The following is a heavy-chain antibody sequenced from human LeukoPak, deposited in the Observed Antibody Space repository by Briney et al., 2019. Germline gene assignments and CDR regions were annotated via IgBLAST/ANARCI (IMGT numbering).Heavy chain of an antibody. J-gene: IGHJ4*02. Sequence: SETLSLTCTVSGGSISSGDYYWSWIRQPPGKGLEWIGYICYSGSTYYNPSLKSRVTISVDTSKNQFSLKLSSVTAADTAVYYCARESGFGEPFDYWGQGTLVTVSS. CDR3: ARESGFGEPFDY. CDR2: ICYSGST. D-gene: IGHD3-10*01. CDR1: GGSISSGDYY. V-gene: IGHV4-30-4*01.